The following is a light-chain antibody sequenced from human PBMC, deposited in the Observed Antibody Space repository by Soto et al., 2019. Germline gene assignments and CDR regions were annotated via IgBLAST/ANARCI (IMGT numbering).Light chain of an antibody. CDR1: QSISDY. V-gene: IGKV3-11*01. Sequence: EIVLTQSPATLSLSPGESASLSCRASQSISDYLAWYQQKPGQAPRLLIYAASSRATGIPARFSGSGSGTDFTLTISSLEPEAFATYYCQQLSSYPLSFGGGTKVDIK. J-gene: IGKJ4*01. CDR2: AAS. CDR3: QQLSSYPLS.